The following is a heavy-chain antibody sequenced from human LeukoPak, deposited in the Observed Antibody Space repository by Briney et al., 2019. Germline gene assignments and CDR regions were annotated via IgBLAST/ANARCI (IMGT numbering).Heavy chain of an antibody. CDR1: GYTFTTYD. D-gene: IGHD3-22*01. CDR3: AREDYYDSGSNDY. CDR2: MNPNSGNT. Sequence: GASVKVSCEASGYTFTTYDITWVRQATGQGLEWMGWMNPNSGNTAYAQKFQGRVTITRNTSISTAYMELSSLRSEDTAVYYCAREDYYDSGSNDYWGQGTLVTVSS. J-gene: IGHJ4*02. V-gene: IGHV1-8*03.